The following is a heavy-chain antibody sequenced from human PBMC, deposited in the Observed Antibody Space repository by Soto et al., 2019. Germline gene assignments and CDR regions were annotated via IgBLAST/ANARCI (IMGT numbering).Heavy chain of an antibody. CDR1: GGSISSYY. Sequence: SETLSLTCTASGGSISSYYWSWIRQPPGKGLEWIGYIYNSGSTNYNPSLKGRVTISVDTSKNQFSLKLSSVTAADTAVYYCAYGDSRGPFDSWGQGTLVTVSS. J-gene: IGHJ5*01. D-gene: IGHD4-17*01. CDR3: AYGDSRGPFDS. CDR2: IYNSGST. V-gene: IGHV4-59*01.